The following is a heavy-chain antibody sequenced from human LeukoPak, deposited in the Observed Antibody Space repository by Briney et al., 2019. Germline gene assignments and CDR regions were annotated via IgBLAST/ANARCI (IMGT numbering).Heavy chain of an antibody. CDR3: AITYYYDSSGSYYEYFPH. CDR2: ISAYNGNT. Sequence: ASVKVSCKASGYTLTSYGMSWVRQAPGQGLEWMGWISAYNGNTNYAQKLQGRVTMTTDTSTSTGYMELRSLRSDDTAVYYCAITYYYDSSGSYYEYFPHWGQGTLVTVSS. CDR1: GYTLTSYG. D-gene: IGHD3-22*01. V-gene: IGHV1-18*01. J-gene: IGHJ1*01.